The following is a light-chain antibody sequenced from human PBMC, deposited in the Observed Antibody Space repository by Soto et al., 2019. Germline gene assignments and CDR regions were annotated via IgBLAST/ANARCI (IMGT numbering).Light chain of an antibody. Sequence: DIQMTQSPSTLSASVGDTVTVTCRASQSVSGWLAWYQQKPGKAPKLLIYKASTLKSGVPSRFSGSGSGTEFTLTISSLQPDDFATYYCQHYNSYSEAFGQGT. CDR2: KAS. CDR3: QHYNSYSEA. CDR1: QSVSGW. J-gene: IGKJ1*01. V-gene: IGKV1-5*03.